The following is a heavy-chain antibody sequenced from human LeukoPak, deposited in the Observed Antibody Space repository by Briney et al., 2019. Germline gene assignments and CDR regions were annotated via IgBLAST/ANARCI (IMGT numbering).Heavy chain of an antibody. D-gene: IGHD2-2*01. J-gene: IGHJ5*02. CDR1: GYTFTSYG. V-gene: IGHV1-2*02. Sequence: ASLKVSCKASGYTFTSYGISWGRQTPGQRLEWMGWINPKSGGTKYAQKFQGRVTMTRDTSISTAYMELSRLRSDDTAVYYCARGSRTDNWFDPWGQGTLFTVSS. CDR3: ARGSRTDNWFDP. CDR2: INPKSGGT.